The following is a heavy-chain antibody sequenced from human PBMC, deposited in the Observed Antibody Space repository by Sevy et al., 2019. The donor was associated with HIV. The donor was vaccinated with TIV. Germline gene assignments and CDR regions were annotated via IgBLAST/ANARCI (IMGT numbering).Heavy chain of an antibody. CDR1: GYTFSTYR. CDR2: ISPHNGDT. CDR3: ARAFSSCGGCYSFAY. Sequence: ASVKVSCKVSGYTFSTYRITWVRQAPGQGLEWMGGISPHNGDTNYPRKLQGKVSMTQDTSTPTAYMELGGLTSDDTALYYCARAFSSCGGCYSFAYWGQGTLVTVSS. V-gene: IGHV1-18*01. J-gene: IGHJ4*02. D-gene: IGHD2-15*01.